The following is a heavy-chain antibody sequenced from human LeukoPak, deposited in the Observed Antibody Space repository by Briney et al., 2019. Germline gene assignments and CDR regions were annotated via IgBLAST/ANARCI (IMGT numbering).Heavy chain of an antibody. Sequence: AGGSLRLSCAASGFTFSIYSMDWVRQAPGKGLEWVSSISCSGSYIYYADSLKGRFTISRDNAKNSLYLQMNSLRAEDTAVYYCAREDASSWDYWGQRTLVTVSS. D-gene: IGHD6-13*01. CDR2: ISCSGSYI. CDR1: GFTFSIYS. J-gene: IGHJ4*02. CDR3: AREDASSWDY. V-gene: IGHV3-21*01.